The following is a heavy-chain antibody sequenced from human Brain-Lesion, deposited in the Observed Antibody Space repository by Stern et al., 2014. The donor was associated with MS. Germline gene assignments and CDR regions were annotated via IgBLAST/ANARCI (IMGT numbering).Heavy chain of an antibody. V-gene: IGHV3-7*01. Sequence: VQLVQSGGGLVQPGGSLTISCTAAGFTFGNYWVTWVRQAPGKGLEWVANIKADGTETNYVDSLKRRFTISREHARHSLYMQMHSLRGEDTALYYGAGVYNTIYGIVAQRGSGMDVWGQGTTVIVSS. CDR1: GFTFGNYW. D-gene: IGHD3-3*01. CDR3: AGVYNTIYGIVAQRGSGMDV. CDR2: IKADGTET. J-gene: IGHJ6*02.